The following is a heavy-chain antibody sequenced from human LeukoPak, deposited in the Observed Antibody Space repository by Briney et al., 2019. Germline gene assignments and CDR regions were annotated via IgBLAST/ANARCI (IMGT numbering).Heavy chain of an antibody. CDR3: ARGRPTVTTSFYDY. CDR1: GGSISSGGYY. V-gene: IGHV4-30-2*01. D-gene: IGHD4-17*01. CDR2: IYHSGST. Sequence: PSETLSLTCTVSGGSISSGGYYWSWIRQPPGKGLEWIGYIYHSGSTYYNPSLKSRVTISVDTSKNQFSLKLSSVTAADTAVYYCARGRPTVTTSFYDYWGQGTLVTVSS. J-gene: IGHJ4*02.